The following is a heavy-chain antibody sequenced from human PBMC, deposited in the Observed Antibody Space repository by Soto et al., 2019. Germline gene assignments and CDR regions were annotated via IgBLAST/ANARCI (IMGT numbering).Heavy chain of an antibody. D-gene: IGHD3-3*01. CDR1: GFTFSSYS. Sequence: EVQLVESGGGLVKPGGSPRLSCAASGFTFSSYSMNWVRQAPGKGLEWVSSISSSSSYIYYADSVKGRFTISRDNAKNSLYLQMNSLRAEDTAVYYCARAYYDFWSGYYSNYYGMDVWGQGTTVTVSS. V-gene: IGHV3-21*01. CDR3: ARAYYDFWSGYYSNYYGMDV. J-gene: IGHJ6*02. CDR2: ISSSSSYI.